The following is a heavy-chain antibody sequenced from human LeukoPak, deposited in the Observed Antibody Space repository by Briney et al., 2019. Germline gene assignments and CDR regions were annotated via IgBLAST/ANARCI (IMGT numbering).Heavy chain of an antibody. CDR3: ARHDYGSGSYHSTPYYFDY. D-gene: IGHD3-10*01. Sequence: PSETLSLTCTVSGGSISSSSYYWGWIRQPPGKGLEWIGSIYYSGSTYYNPSLKSRVTISVDTSKNQFSLKLSSVTAADTAVYYCARHDYGSGSYHSTPYYFDYWGQGTLVTVSS. J-gene: IGHJ4*02. CDR1: GGSISSSSYY. CDR2: IYYSGST. V-gene: IGHV4-39*01.